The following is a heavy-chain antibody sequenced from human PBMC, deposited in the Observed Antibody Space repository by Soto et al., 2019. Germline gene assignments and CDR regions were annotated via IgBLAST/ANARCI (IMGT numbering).Heavy chain of an antibody. V-gene: IGHV3-23*01. Sequence: GGSLRLSCAASGFTFSSYAMSWVRQAPGKGLEWVSAISGSGGSTYYADSVKGRFTISRDNSKNTLYLQMNSLRAEDTAVYYCAKLLSFSYGDYDYMDVWGKGTTVTVSS. CDR1: GFTFSSYA. D-gene: IGHD4-17*01. CDR3: AKLLSFSYGDYDYMDV. J-gene: IGHJ6*03. CDR2: ISGSGGST.